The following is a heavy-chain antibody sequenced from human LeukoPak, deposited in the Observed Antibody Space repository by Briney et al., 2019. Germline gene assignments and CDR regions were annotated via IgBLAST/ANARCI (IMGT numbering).Heavy chain of an antibody. Sequence: ASVKVSCKASGYTFTGYYMHWVRQAPGQGLEWMGWINPNSGGTNYAQKFQGRVIMTRDTSISTAYMELSRLRSDDTAVYYCARDLVRGRGGFDYWGQGTLVTVSS. D-gene: IGHD3-10*01. V-gene: IGHV1-2*02. J-gene: IGHJ4*02. CDR3: ARDLVRGRGGFDY. CDR1: GYTFTGYY. CDR2: INPNSGGT.